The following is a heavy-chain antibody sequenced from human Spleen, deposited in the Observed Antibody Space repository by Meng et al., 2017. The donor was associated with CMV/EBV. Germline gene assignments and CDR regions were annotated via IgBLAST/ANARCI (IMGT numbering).Heavy chain of an antibody. CDR3: FRGHYDRA. D-gene: IGHD3-16*01. Sequence: GESLKISCGSSQFSFSKFWMNWVRQPPGKGLEWVANIKEDGSESFYVDSVKGRFTVSRDNAKNLVFLQMTRLRVEDTAVYYCFRGHYDRAWGHGTLVTVS. CDR1: QFSFSKFW. CDR2: IKEDGSES. J-gene: IGHJ5*01. V-gene: IGHV3-7*01.